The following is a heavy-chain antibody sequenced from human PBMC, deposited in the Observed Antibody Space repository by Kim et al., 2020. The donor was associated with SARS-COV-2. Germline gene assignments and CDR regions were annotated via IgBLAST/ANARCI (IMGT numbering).Heavy chain of an antibody. CDR1: GYSFTSYW. CDR2: IYPGDSDT. CDR3: ARRGKLVLAGNWFDP. V-gene: IGHV5-51*01. Sequence: GESLKISCKGSGYSFTSYWIGWVRQMPGKGLEWMGIIYPGDSDTRYSPSFQGQVTISADKSISTAYLQWSSLKASDTAMYYCARRGKLVLAGNWFDPWGQGTLVTVSS. J-gene: IGHJ5*02. D-gene: IGHD6-6*01.